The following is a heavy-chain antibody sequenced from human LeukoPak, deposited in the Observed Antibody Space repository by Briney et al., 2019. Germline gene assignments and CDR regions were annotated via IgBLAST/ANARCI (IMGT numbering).Heavy chain of an antibody. CDR1: GFTFSSYS. CDR3: ARSLSCGGDCYLIDVFDI. Sequence: PGGSLRLSXAASGFTFSSYSMNWVRQAPGKGVEWVSYISSSSSTIYYADSVKGRFTISRDNAKNSLYLQMNSLRAEDTAVYYCARSLSCGGDCYLIDVFDIWGQGTMVTVSS. V-gene: IGHV3-48*01. CDR2: ISSSSSTI. J-gene: IGHJ3*02. D-gene: IGHD2-21*01.